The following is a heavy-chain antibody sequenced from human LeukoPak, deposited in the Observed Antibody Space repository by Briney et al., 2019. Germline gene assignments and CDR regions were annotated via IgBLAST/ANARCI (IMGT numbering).Heavy chain of an antibody. D-gene: IGHD1-14*01. Sequence: GGSLRLSCGASGLTFSTYSMNWVRRAPGKGLEWVSYISSDSGTIYYADSVKGRFTISRDNAKNSLYLQMNSLRAEDTAVYYCARAAQPGFDPWGQGTLVTVSS. CDR2: ISSDSGTI. CDR3: ARAAQPGFDP. CDR1: GLTFSTYS. J-gene: IGHJ5*02. V-gene: IGHV3-48*01.